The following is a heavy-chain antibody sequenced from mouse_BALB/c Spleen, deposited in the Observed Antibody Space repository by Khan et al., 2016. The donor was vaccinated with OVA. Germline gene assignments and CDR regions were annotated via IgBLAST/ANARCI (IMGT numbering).Heavy chain of an antibody. CDR1: GFTFTNYG. CDR2: INTYTGEP. Sequence: QVQLQQSGPELKKPGETVQISCKASGFTFTNYGMNWVRPAPGKGLKWMGWINTYTGEPTFTDDFKGRFAFSLETSASTAYLQINSLKNEDTATYFCARVGYNGTMDFWGQGTSVTVSS. V-gene: IGHV9-3-1*01. CDR3: ARVGYNGTMDF. J-gene: IGHJ4*01. D-gene: IGHD2-14*01.